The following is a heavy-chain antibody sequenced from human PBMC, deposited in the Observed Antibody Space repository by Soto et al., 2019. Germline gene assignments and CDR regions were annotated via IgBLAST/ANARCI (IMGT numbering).Heavy chain of an antibody. CDR1: GYTFTSYY. CDR3: ARVHGDYDSSGYYYLDY. CDR2: INPSGGST. V-gene: IGHV1-46*01. D-gene: IGHD3-22*01. J-gene: IGHJ4*02. Sequence: GASVKVSCKASGYTFTSYYMHWVRQAPGQGLERMGIINPSGGSTSYAQKFQGRVTMTRDTSTSTVYMELSSLRSEDTAVYYCARVHGDYDSSGYYYLDYWGQGTLVTVS.